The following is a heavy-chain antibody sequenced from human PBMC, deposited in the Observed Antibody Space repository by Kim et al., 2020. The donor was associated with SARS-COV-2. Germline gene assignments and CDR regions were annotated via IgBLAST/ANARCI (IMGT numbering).Heavy chain of an antibody. Sequence: ASVKVSCKVSGYTLTELSMHWVRQAPGKGLEWMGGFDPEDGETIYAQKFQGRVTMTEDTSTDTAYMELSSLRSEDTAVYYCATIVLMVYAADANWFDPWGQGTLVTVSS. CDR1: GYTLTELS. V-gene: IGHV1-24*01. CDR2: FDPEDGET. CDR3: ATIVLMVYAADANWFDP. D-gene: IGHD2-8*01. J-gene: IGHJ5*02.